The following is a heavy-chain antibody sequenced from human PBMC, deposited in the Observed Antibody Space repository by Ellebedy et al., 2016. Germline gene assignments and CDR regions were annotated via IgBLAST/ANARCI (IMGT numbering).Heavy chain of an antibody. D-gene: IGHD3-10*01. CDR3: ARHGPPPNRGWFDP. J-gene: IGHJ5*02. Sequence: SETLSLTCAVYGGSFSGYYWSWIRQPPGKGLEWIGEINHSGSTNYNPSLKSRVTISVDTSKNPFSLKLSSVTAADTAVYYCARHGPPPNRGWFDPWGQGTLVTVSS. CDR1: GGSFSGYY. V-gene: IGHV4-34*01. CDR2: INHSGST.